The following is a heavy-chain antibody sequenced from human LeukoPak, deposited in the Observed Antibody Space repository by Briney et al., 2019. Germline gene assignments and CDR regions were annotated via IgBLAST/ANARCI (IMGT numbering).Heavy chain of an antibody. Sequence: GGSLRLSCAASGFTFSSYAMSWVRQAPGKGLEWVSAISGSGGSTYYADSVKGRFTISRDNAKNSLYLQMNSLRAEDTAVYYCARDEAGYKYYFDYWGQGTLVTVSS. V-gene: IGHV3-23*01. J-gene: IGHJ4*02. D-gene: IGHD5-24*01. CDR3: ARDEAGYKYYFDY. CDR2: ISGSGGST. CDR1: GFTFSSYA.